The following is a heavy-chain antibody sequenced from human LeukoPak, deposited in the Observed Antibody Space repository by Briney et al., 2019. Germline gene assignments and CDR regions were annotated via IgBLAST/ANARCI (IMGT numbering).Heavy chain of an antibody. J-gene: IGHJ4*02. CDR1: GYSLSSGYY. Sequence: PSETLSLTCAVSGYSLSSGYYWGWIRQPPGKGVEWIGILYHSGSTYHNPSLKSRVTISVDTSKNQYSLKLSSVTAADTAVDYCVRQMTYDSSAYLDYWGQGILVTVSS. CDR2: LYHSGST. CDR3: VRQMTYDSSAYLDY. V-gene: IGHV4-38-2*01. D-gene: IGHD3-22*01.